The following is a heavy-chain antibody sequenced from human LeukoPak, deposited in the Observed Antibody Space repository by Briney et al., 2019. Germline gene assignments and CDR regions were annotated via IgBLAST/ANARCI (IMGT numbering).Heavy chain of an antibody. J-gene: IGHJ4*02. CDR1: GVSISSYY. CDR3: ARLAAISGSDYPDD. D-gene: IGHD1-26*01. CDR2: IFYSGNT. Sequence: PSETLSLTCTVSGVSISSYYWSWIRQPPGKGLVWIGYIFYSGNTIYNPSLKSRVTISVDTSKNHFSLRLRSVTAADTAVYYCARLAAISGSDYPDDWGQGTLVTVSS. V-gene: IGHV4-59*08.